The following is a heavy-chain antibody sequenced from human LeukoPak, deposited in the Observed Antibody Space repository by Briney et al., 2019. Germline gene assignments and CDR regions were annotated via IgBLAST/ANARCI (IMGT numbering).Heavy chain of an antibody. CDR1: GFTFSDYY. D-gene: IGHD3-22*01. CDR2: ISSSGSTI. J-gene: IGHJ4*02. Sequence: PGGSLRLSCAASGFTFSDYYMSWIRQAPGKGLEWVSYISSSGSTIYYADSVKGRFTISRDNAKNSLYLQMNSLRAEDTAVYYCARDNHYYDSSGSTGGWGQGTLVTVSS. CDR3: ARDNHYYDSSGSTGG. V-gene: IGHV3-11*01.